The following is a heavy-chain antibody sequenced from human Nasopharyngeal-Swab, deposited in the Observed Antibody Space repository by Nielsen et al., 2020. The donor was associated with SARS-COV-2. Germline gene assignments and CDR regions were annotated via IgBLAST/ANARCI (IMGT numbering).Heavy chain of an antibody. D-gene: IGHD3-16*01. CDR2: ITPDGYNI. Sequence: GESLKISCAASGFTFRSYGLHWVRQAPGKGLEWVAGITPDGYNIYYVDSVKGRFTFSRDNSKNTLYLQMNSLRAEDTAVYYCVRDGPSNYGTWDYWGQGTLVTVSS. CDR1: GFTFRSYG. V-gene: IGHV3-30*03. CDR3: VRDGPSNYGTWDY. J-gene: IGHJ4*02.